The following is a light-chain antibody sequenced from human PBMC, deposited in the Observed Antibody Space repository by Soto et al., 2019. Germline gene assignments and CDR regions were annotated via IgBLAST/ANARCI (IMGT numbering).Light chain of an antibody. Sequence: QSALTQPASVSGSPGQSITLSCSGTSSDVGSGNFVSWYQHHPGKVPKLMIYEVSKRPSGVSDRFSGSKSGNTASLTISALQAEDEADYYCCSDAGSGTCVFGTGTKLTVL. V-gene: IGLV2-23*02. CDR3: CSDAGSGTCV. J-gene: IGLJ1*01. CDR2: EVS. CDR1: SSDVGSGNF.